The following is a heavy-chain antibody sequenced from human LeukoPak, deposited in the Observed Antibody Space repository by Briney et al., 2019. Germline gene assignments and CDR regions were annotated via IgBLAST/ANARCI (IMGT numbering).Heavy chain of an antibody. CDR2: ISYDGSNK. CDR3: AKDPGIFGVVYYFDY. D-gene: IGHD3-3*01. Sequence: PGRSLRLSCAASGFTFSNYGMHWVRQAPGKGLEWVAVISYDGSNKYYADSVKGRFTISRDNSKNTLYLQMNRLRAEDTAVYYCAKDPGIFGVVYYFDYWGQGTLVTVSS. CDR1: GFTFSNYG. V-gene: IGHV3-30*18. J-gene: IGHJ4*02.